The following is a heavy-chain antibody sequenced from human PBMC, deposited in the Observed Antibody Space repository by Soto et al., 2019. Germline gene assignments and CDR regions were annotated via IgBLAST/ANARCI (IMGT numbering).Heavy chain of an antibody. Sequence: ASVKVSCKASRYTFTNFYIHWLRQAPGQGLEWMGIINPSGGSTTYPQKFQGRVTMTRDTSTSTVXXXXXXXXXEDTAVYYCARSRXGRPSDVWGPGTTVTVSS. J-gene: IGHJ6*02. CDR2: INPSGGST. CDR1: RYTFTNFY. CDR3: ARSRXGRPSDV. V-gene: IGHV1-46*01.